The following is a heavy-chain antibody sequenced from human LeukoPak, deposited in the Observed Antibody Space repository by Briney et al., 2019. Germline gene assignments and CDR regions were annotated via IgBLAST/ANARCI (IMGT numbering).Heavy chain of an antibody. CDR3: ARGPPLFIVVVPAAPWFDP. CDR1: GFTFSDYY. J-gene: IGHJ5*02. Sequence: GGSLRLSCAASGFTFSDYYMSWIRQAPGKGLEWVSYISSSGSTIYYADSVKGRFTISRDNAKNSLYLQMNSLRAEDTAVYYCARGPPLFIVVVPAAPWFDPWGQGTLVTVSS. CDR2: ISSSGSTI. D-gene: IGHD2-2*01. V-gene: IGHV3-11*01.